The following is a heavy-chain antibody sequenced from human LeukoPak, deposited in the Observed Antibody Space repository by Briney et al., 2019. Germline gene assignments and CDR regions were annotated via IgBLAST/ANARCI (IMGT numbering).Heavy chain of an antibody. CDR3: VRDDGSLIGRD. V-gene: IGHV3-7*01. D-gene: IGHD2/OR15-2a*01. CDR1: GFTFSSNW. J-gene: IGHJ3*01. Sequence: GSLRLSCAASGFTFSSNWMGWVRQAQGKGLEWVANINEAGNEKYYGDSVTGRFTIARDNANKLLDLQMSSLRGDDSAVYYCVRDDGSLIGRDWGQGTMVTVSS. CDR2: INEAGNEK.